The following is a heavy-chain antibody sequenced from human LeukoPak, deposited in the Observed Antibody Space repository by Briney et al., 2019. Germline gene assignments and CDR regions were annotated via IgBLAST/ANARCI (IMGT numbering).Heavy chain of an antibody. D-gene: IGHD3-22*01. J-gene: IGHJ5*02. V-gene: IGHV1-46*01. CDR1: GYTFTSYY. Sequence: GASVKVSCKASGYTFTSYYMHWVRQAPGQGLEWMGIINPSGGSTSYAQKFQGRVTMTRDTSTSTVYMELSSLRSEDTAVYYCARDHEWHDSSGLGWFDPWGQGTLVTVSS. CDR2: INPSGGST. CDR3: ARDHEWHDSSGLGWFDP.